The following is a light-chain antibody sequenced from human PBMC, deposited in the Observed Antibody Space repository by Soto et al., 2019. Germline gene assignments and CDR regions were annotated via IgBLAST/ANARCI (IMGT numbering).Light chain of an antibody. J-gene: IGKJ4*01. CDR3: QQYNNWPPLT. CDR1: QNIDNN. V-gene: IGKV3D-15*01. CDR2: GAS. Sequence: EIVMTQSPATLSVSPGDRVTLSCRASQNIDNNLAWYQQRPGQPPRLLIYGASTRANGIPARFSGSGSGTEFTLTISSLLSEDFAVYCCQQYNNWPPLTFGGGTKVEIK.